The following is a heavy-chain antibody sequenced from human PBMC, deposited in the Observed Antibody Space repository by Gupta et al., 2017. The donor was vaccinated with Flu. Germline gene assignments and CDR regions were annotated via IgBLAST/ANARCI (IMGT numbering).Heavy chain of an antibody. D-gene: IGHD3-22*01. CDR3: ARDRGYYDSSGYYYAYNWFDP. Sequence: QVQLVQSGAEVKKPGASVKVSCKASGYTFTSYYMHWVRQAPGQGLEWMGIINPSGGSTSYAQKFQGRVTMTRETSTSTVYMELSSLRSEDTAVYYCARDRGYYDSSGYYYAYNWFDPWGQGTLVTVSS. V-gene: IGHV1-46*01. CDR2: INPSGGST. CDR1: GYTFTSYY. J-gene: IGHJ5*02.